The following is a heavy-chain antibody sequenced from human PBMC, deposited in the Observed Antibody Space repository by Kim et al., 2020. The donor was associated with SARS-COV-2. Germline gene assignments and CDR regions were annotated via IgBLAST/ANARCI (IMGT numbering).Heavy chain of an antibody. D-gene: IGHD3-16*01. Sequence: GGSLRLSCAASGFTFSSNWMAWVRQAPGKGLVWVSRINNDGSGTSYAASVKGRFTISRDNAKNTLYLQMNSLRAEDTAVYYCARPGGDVWGQGTTVTVSS. CDR2: INNDGSGT. CDR1: GFTFSSNW. J-gene: IGHJ6*02. CDR3: ARPGGDV. V-gene: IGHV3-74*01.